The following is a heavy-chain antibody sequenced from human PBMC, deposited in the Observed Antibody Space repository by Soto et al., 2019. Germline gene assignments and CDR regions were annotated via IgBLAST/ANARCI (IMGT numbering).Heavy chain of an antibody. CDR2: VHYSGTT. J-gene: IGHJ4*02. CDR1: GGSISSYY. CDR3: ARGTALIYGDYPGAGYFDF. V-gene: IGHV4-59*01. D-gene: IGHD4-17*01. Sequence: SETLSLTCTVSGGSISSYYWRWIRQSPGRGLEWIGYVHYSGTTNYNPSLKSRVAMSLDSSKRQFSLTLNSVTAADTAVYYCARGTALIYGDYPGAGYFDFWGQGIQVTVSS.